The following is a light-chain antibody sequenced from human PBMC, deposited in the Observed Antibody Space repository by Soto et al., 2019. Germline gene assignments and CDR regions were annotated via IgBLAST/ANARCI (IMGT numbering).Light chain of an antibody. V-gene: IGKV1-8*01. CDR2: AAS. CDR3: QQYYSYPRT. CDR1: QGISSY. J-gene: IGKJ1*01. Sequence: QSPSSLSASTGDRVTITCRASQGISSYLAWYQQKPGKAPKLLIYAASTLQSGVPSRFSGSGSGTDFTLTISCLQSEDFATYYCQQYYSYPRTFGQGTKVDIK.